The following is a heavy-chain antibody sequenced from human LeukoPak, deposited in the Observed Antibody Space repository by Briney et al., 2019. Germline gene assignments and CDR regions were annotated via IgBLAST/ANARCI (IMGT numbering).Heavy chain of an antibody. D-gene: IGHD5-12*01. Sequence: PGGSLTLSCAASGFTFSSYAMTWVRQAPGKGLEWVAFIRYDGSNKYYADSVKGRFTISRNNSKNTMYLQMNSLRAEDTAVYYCAMGGYSGYVGVVGGRLWGQGTLVTISS. CDR1: GFTFSSYA. CDR3: AMGGYSGYVGVVGGRL. CDR2: IRYDGSNK. V-gene: IGHV3-30*02. J-gene: IGHJ4*02.